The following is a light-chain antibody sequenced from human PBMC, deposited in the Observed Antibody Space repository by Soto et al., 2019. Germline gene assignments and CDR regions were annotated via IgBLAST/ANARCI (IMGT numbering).Light chain of an antibody. CDR3: QQYDGWPRT. V-gene: IGKV3-15*01. CDR1: QSVSSTN. Sequence: EIVMTQSPATLSVSPGERATLSCRASQSVSSTNLAWYQQKPGQAPRLLIFGASTRATGIPARFSGSGSGTEFTLTIGSLQSEDFAFFYCQQYDGWPRTFGQGTKVDIK. CDR2: GAS. J-gene: IGKJ1*01.